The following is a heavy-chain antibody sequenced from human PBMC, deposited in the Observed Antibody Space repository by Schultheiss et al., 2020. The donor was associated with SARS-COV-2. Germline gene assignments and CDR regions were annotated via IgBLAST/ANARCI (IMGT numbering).Heavy chain of an antibody. CDR2: IYHSGST. Sequence: SETLSLTCAVYGGSFSGYYWSWIRQPPGKGLEWIGSIYHSGSTYYNPSLKSRVTISVDTSKNQFSLKLSSVTAADTAVYYCARVYYGSSGYHQHFDLWGRGTLVTVSS. CDR3: ARVYYGSSGYHQHFDL. CDR1: GGSFSGYY. V-gene: IGHV4-34*01. D-gene: IGHD3-22*01. J-gene: IGHJ2*01.